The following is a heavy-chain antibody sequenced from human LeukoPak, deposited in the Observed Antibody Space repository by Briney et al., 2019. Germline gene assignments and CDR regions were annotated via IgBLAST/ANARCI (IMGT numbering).Heavy chain of an antibody. CDR3: AKDLGGEGGSGFPGY. Sequence: GGSLRLSCAASGFTFSIYSMTWVRQGQAKGLEWVSAMSGSGSDTYYADSVKGRFTISRDNSKSTLYLQMNSLRVEDTAVYYCAKDLGGEGGSGFPGYWGQGTLVTVSS. CDR1: GFTFSIYS. D-gene: IGHD3-10*01. J-gene: IGHJ4*02. CDR2: MSGSGSDT. V-gene: IGHV3-23*01.